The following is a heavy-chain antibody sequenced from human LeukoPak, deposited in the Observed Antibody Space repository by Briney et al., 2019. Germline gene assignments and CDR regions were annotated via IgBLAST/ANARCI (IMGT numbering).Heavy chain of an antibody. CDR2: IYYSGST. CDR1: GGSISSSSYY. CDR3: ARHPSY. J-gene: IGHJ4*02. Sequence: PETLSLTCTVSGGSISSSSYYWGWIRQPPGKGLEWIGSIYYSGSTYYNPSLKSRVAISVDTSKNQFSLKLSSVTAADTAVYYCARHPSYWGQGTLVTVSS. V-gene: IGHV4-39*01.